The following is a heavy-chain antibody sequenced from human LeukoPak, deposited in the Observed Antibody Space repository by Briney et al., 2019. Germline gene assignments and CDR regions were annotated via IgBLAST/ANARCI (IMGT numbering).Heavy chain of an antibody. Sequence: GGSLRLSCAASGFTFSDTWMHWVRQAPGEGLVWVSRIRSDGSDTRYAESVKGRFTISRDNAKNTLYLQMNSLRAEDTAVYYCARDGAGSEGWPFDYWGQGTLVTVSS. CDR2: IRSDGSDT. J-gene: IGHJ4*02. CDR1: GFTFSDTW. V-gene: IGHV3-74*01. D-gene: IGHD4/OR15-4a*01. CDR3: ARDGAGSEGWPFDY.